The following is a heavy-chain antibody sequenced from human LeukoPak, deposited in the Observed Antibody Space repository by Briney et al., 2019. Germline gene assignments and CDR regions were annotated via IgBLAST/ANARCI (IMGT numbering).Heavy chain of an antibody. Sequence: SETLSLTCTVSGGSISSYYWSWIRQPPGKGLEWIGYIYYSGSTNYNPSLKSRVTISVDTSKNQFSLKLSSVTAADTAVYYCARELSDSVPYAFGIWGQGTMVTVSS. CDR1: GGSISSYY. CDR3: ARELSDSVPYAFGI. J-gene: IGHJ3*02. D-gene: IGHD2-21*02. V-gene: IGHV4-59*01. CDR2: IYYSGST.